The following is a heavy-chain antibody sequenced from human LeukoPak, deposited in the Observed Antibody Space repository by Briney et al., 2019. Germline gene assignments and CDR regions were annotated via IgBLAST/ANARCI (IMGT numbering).Heavy chain of an antibody. CDR3: ARTRSSTWHLLDY. V-gene: IGHV4-59*01. CDR1: GGSISTSY. D-gene: IGHD6-13*01. Sequence: SETLSLTCTVSGGSISTSYWNRVRQPPGKGLEWIGYILYSGSTNYNPSLESRVTISVDTSKNQFSLKLTSVTAADTAVYYCARTRSSTWHLLDYWGQGTLVTVSS. CDR2: ILYSGST. J-gene: IGHJ4*02.